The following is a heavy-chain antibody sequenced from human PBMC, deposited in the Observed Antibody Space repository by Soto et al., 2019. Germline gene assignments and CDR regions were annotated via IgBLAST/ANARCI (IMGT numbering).Heavy chain of an antibody. CDR3: AKDLRQGASGATVDGMDV. CDR1: GFKFSENG. Sequence: QVKLVESGGGEVQPGTSLRLSCSASGFKFSENGMHWVCQAPGKGLEWVAVVSSDGTKTFYADSVKGRLTIYRDNSKSTVYLHMNSLRSDDTAVYYCAKDLRQGASGATVDGMDVWGQGTTVTVSS. V-gene: IGHV3-30*18. CDR2: VSSDGTKT. J-gene: IGHJ6*02. D-gene: IGHD5-12*01.